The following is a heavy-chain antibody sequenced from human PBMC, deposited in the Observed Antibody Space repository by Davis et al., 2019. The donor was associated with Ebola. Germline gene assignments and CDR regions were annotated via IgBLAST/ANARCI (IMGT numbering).Heavy chain of an antibody. Sequence: PGGSLRLSCVASGFTFDNYAINWVRQAPGKALEWVSGISGGGGNTYYADSVKGRFTISRDNSKNSLYLQMSSLRAEDTALYYCAKGQTSSFVFNGGGWFDPWGQGTLVTVSS. J-gene: IGHJ5*02. D-gene: IGHD2-8*01. CDR3: AKGQTSSFVFNGGGWFDP. V-gene: IGHV3-23*01. CDR1: GFTFDNYA. CDR2: ISGGGGNT.